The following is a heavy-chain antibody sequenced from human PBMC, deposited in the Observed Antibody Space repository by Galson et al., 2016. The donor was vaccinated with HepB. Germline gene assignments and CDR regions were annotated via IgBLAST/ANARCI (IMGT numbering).Heavy chain of an antibody. V-gene: IGHV6-1*01. CDR3: ARVGGRGVYDGRFDY. J-gene: IGHJ4*02. Sequence: CAISGDSVSSNSAAWNWIRQSPSRGLEWLGRTYYRSKWYNDYAESEKSRITINPDTTKNQFALQLNSVTREDTAVYYCARVGGRGVYDGRFDYWGQGILVTVSS. D-gene: IGHD5/OR15-5a*01. CDR1: GDSVSSNSAA. CDR2: TYYRSKWYN.